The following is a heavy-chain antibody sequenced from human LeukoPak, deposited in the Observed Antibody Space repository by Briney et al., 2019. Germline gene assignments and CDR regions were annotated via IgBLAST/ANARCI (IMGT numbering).Heavy chain of an antibody. CDR1: GFTFSSTS. CDR2: ISSGSSYI. V-gene: IGHV3-21*01. J-gene: IGHJ4*02. CDR3: AREFFDREGGTTVLDY. D-gene: IGHD1-26*01. Sequence: GGSLRLSCAASGFTFSSTSMNWVRQAPGRGLEMVSSISSGSSYIFYADSVKGRFTISRDNAKNSLYLQMNSLRAEDTAVYYCAREFFDREGGTTVLDYWGQGTLVTVSS.